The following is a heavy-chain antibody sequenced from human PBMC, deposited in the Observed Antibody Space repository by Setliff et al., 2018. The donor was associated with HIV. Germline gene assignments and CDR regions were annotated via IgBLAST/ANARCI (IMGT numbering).Heavy chain of an antibody. D-gene: IGHD3-16*01. CDR1: GYSISSGYY. V-gene: IGHV4-38-2*02. J-gene: IGHJ3*02. Sequence: SETLSLTCTVTGYSISSGYYWAWIRQPPGKGLEWIGHIYHAGNTYYNPSLKSRVTISVDTSKNQISLRLNSLTAADTALYYCARGTSLNVVPDAFDIWGQGTMGTVSS. CDR3: ARGTSLNVVPDAFDI. CDR2: IYHAGNT.